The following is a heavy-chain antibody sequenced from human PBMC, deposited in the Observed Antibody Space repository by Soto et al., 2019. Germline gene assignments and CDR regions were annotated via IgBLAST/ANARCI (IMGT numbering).Heavy chain of an antibody. J-gene: IGHJ5*02. CDR3: ARDSNDLYNWFDP. V-gene: IGHV3-11*01. CDR2: ISSSGSTI. Sequence: GGSLRLSCAASGFTFSDYYMSWIRQAPGKGLEWVSYISSSGSTIYYADSVKGRFTISRDNAKNSLYLQMNSLRAEDTAVYYCARDSNDLYNWFDPWGQGTLVTVSS. CDR1: GFTFSDYY. D-gene: IGHD2-2*01.